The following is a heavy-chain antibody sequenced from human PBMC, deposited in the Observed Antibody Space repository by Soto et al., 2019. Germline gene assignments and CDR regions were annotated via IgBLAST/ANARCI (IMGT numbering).Heavy chain of an antibody. Sequence: PSETLSLTCAVYGWSFSGYSWSWIRQPPGKGLEWIGEINHSGSTTYHPAVNGRVTISVDTANNQNSLKLSSVTAGDTDVYYCARRRSQRWLQSGYGMDAWGQGTTVTVSS. J-gene: IGHJ6*02. V-gene: IGHV4-34*01. CDR3: ARRRSQRWLQSGYGMDA. CDR2: INHSGST. CDR1: GWSFSGYS. D-gene: IGHD5-18*01.